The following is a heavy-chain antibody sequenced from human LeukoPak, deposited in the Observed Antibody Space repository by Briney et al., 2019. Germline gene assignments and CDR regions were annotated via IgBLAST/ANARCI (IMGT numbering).Heavy chain of an antibody. D-gene: IGHD4-23*01. Sequence: GGSLRLSCAASGFTFSSYWMTWVRQAPEKGLEWAANIKQDGSEKNYVNSVKGRFSISRDNAKNTLYLQMNSLRVEDTAVYYCARGRPHGNDYWGQGTLVTVSS. CDR2: IKQDGSEK. J-gene: IGHJ4*02. CDR3: ARGRPHGNDY. CDR1: GFTFSSYW. V-gene: IGHV3-7*01.